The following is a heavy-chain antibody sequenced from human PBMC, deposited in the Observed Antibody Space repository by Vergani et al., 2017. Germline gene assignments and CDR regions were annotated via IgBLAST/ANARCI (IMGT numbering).Heavy chain of an antibody. CDR2: ISSSGSTI. CDR1: GFTFSSYE. J-gene: IGHJ6*03. V-gene: IGHV3-48*03. Sequence: EVQLVESGGGLVQPGGSLRLSCAASGFTFSSYEMNWVRQAPGKGLEWVSYISSSGSTIYYADSVKGRFTISRDNAKNSLYLQMNSLRAEDTAVYYCARVPIFIAAAGTYYYYYYYMDVWGKGTTVTVSS. CDR3: ARVPIFIAAAGTYYYYYYYMDV. D-gene: IGHD6-13*01.